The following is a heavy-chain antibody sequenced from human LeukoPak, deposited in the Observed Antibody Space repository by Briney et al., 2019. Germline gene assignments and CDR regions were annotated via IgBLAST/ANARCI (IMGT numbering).Heavy chain of an antibody. D-gene: IGHD6-13*01. CDR3: AREGLYYSIAAAGPIQH. Sequence: ASVQVSCQASGYTFTSYAMHWVRQAPGQRLEWMGWINAGNGNTKYSQKFQGRVTITRDTSASTAYMELSSLRSEDTAVYYCAREGLYYSIAAAGPIQHWGQGTLVTVSS. CDR2: INAGNGNT. CDR1: GYTFTSYA. J-gene: IGHJ1*01. V-gene: IGHV1-3*01.